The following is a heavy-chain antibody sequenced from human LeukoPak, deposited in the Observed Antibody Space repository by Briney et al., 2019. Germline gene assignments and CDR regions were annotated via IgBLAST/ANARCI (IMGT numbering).Heavy chain of an antibody. CDR3: ARESIVVVPAAVRGPSAGYMDV. CDR1: GGSISSYY. CDR2: IYYSGST. D-gene: IGHD2-2*01. V-gene: IGHV4-59*01. Sequence: SETLSLTCTVSGGSISSYYWSWIRQPPGKGLEWIGYIYYSGSTNYNPSLKSRVTISVDTSKNQVSLKLSSVTAADTAVYYCARESIVVVPAAVRGPSAGYMDVWGKGTTVTVSS. J-gene: IGHJ6*03.